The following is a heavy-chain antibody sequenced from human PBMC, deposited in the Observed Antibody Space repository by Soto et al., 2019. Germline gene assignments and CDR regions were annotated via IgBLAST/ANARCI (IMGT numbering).Heavy chain of an antibody. V-gene: IGHV4-4*02. CDR3: ARVHVMVVAGSTFDY. J-gene: IGHJ4*01. D-gene: IGHD6-19*01. Sequence: SDTAYLTSAVSGVSINSRYRWNWVRQPPGKGLEWIGQIYHGGTTFYNPSLKSRITISVDTSNNQFSLKLTSVTAADTAVYYCARVHVMVVAGSTFDYWGHGTLVTVSS. CDR2: IYHGGTT. CDR1: GVSINSRYR.